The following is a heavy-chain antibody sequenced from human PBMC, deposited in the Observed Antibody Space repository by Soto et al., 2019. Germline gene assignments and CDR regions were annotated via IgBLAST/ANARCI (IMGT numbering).Heavy chain of an antibody. Sequence: QVQLVESGGGVVQPGRSLRLSCAASGFTFSSYGMHWVRQAPGKGLEWVAVISYDASNKYDADSVKGRFTISRDNSKNMLYLQMTCLRAEDTAVYYFARDRYSSGLPGRDYYYGMDVWGQGTTVTVSS. J-gene: IGHJ6*02. D-gene: IGHD6-19*01. V-gene: IGHV3-30*03. CDR1: GFTFSSYG. CDR2: ISYDASNK. CDR3: ARDRYSSGLPGRDYYYGMDV.